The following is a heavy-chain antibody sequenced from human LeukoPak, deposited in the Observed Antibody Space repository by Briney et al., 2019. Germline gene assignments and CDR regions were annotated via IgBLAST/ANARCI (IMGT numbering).Heavy chain of an antibody. CDR3: AREPSLNH. Sequence: GRSLRLSCAASGFTFSSYGMHWVRQAPGKGLEGVAVIWYDGSNKYYADSVKGRFTISRDNSMNTLYLQMNSLRAEDTAVYYCAREPSLNHWGQGTLVTVSS. J-gene: IGHJ5*02. CDR1: GFTFSSYG. CDR2: IWYDGSNK. V-gene: IGHV3-33*01.